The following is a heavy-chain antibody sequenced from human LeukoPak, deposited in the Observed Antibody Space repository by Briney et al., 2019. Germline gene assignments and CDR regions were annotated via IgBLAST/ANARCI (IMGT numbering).Heavy chain of an antibody. D-gene: IGHD3-10*01. Sequence: GASVKVSCKASGYTFTSYGISWVRQAPGQGLEWMGWISAYNGNTNYAQKLQGRVTMTTDTSASTAYMELRSLRSDDTAVYYCAREGRREDYYGSGSYYNAKDNWFDPWGQGTLVTVSS. CDR1: GYTFTSYG. CDR2: ISAYNGNT. J-gene: IGHJ5*02. V-gene: IGHV1-18*01. CDR3: AREGRREDYYGSGSYYNAKDNWFDP.